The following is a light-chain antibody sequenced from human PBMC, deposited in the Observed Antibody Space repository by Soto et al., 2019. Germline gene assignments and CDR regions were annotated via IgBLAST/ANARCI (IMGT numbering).Light chain of an antibody. V-gene: IGKV3-20*01. CDR3: QQYGSSIFT. CDR2: GAS. J-gene: IGKJ3*01. Sequence: EIVLTQSPGTLSLSPGERATLSCRASQSVSSSYLGWYQQKHGQAPRLLIYGASSRATGIPDRFSGSGSGTDFTLTINRLEPEDFAVYYCQQYGSSIFTFGPGTKVDIK. CDR1: QSVSSSY.